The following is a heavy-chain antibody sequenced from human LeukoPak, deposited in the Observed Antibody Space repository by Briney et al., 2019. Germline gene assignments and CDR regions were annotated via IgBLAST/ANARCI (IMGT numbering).Heavy chain of an antibody. CDR2: IKQDGSEK. CDR1: GFTFSSYW. V-gene: IGHV3-7*01. CDR3: ASVREYYGFWSGSHYGMDV. J-gene: IGHJ6*02. D-gene: IGHD3-3*01. Sequence: GGSLRLSCAASGFTFSSYWMSWVRQAPGKGLEWVANIKQDGSEKYYVDSVKGRFTISRDNAKNSLYLQMNSLRAEDTAVYYCASVREYYGFWSGSHYGMDVWGQGTTVTVSS.